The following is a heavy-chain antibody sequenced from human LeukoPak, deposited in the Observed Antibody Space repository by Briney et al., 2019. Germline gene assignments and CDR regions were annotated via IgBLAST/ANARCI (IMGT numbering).Heavy chain of an antibody. V-gene: IGHV4-34*01. D-gene: IGHD2-2*02. J-gene: IGHJ5*02. Sequence: SETLSLTCVVSGGSFSGYYWSWIRQPPGKGLEWIGEINHGGRTNYSPSLKSRVTISVDTSKNQFSLNLSSVTAADTAVYYCARGLELGFCSGASCYIWFDPWGQGTLVTVSS. CDR3: ARGLELGFCSGASCYIWFDP. CDR1: GGSFSGYY. CDR2: INHGGRT.